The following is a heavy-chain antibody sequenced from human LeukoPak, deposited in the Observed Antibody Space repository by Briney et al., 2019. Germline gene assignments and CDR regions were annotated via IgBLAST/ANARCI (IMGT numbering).Heavy chain of an antibody. CDR3: ARDYYDSSGYYDY. Sequence: PGASLRLSCAASGFTFSSYSMNWVRQAPGKGLEWVSSISSSSSYIYYADSVKGRFTISRDNAKNSLYLQMNSLRAEDTAVYYCARDYYDSSGYYDYWGQGTLVTVSS. CDR2: ISSSSSYI. D-gene: IGHD3-22*01. V-gene: IGHV3-21*01. J-gene: IGHJ4*02. CDR1: GFTFSSYS.